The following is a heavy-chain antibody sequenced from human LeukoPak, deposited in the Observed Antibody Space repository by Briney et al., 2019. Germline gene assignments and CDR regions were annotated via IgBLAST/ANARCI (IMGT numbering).Heavy chain of an antibody. D-gene: IGHD3-16*01. V-gene: IGHV4-61*02. CDR1: GGSISGGSYY. J-gene: IGHJ4*02. CDR3: ARGIKVTYTFDY. CDR2: IYTSGST. Sequence: SETLSLTCTVSGGSISGGSYYWSWIRQPAGKGLEWIGRIYTSGSTNYNPSLKSRVTISVDTSKNQFSLKLSSVTAADTAVYYCARGIKVTYTFDYWGQGTLVTVSS.